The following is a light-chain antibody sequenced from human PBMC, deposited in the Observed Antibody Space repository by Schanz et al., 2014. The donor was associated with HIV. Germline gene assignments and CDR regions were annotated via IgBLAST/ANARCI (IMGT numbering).Light chain of an antibody. CDR2: EVS. CDR1: SSDVGDYNY. V-gene: IGLV2-8*01. J-gene: IGLJ3*02. Sequence: QSALTQPPSASGSPGQSVTLSCTGTSSDVGDYNYDSWYQQHPGKAPKIMIYEVSKRPSGVPDRFSGSKSGNTASLTVSGLQAEDEADYYCSSYAGTNNFWVFGGGTKLTVL. CDR3: SSYAGTNNFWV.